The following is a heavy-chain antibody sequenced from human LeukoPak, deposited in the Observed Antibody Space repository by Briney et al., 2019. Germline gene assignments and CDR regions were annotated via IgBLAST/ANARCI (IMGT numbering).Heavy chain of an antibody. CDR1: GFTFSNYW. CDR2: IKSVGTGI. CDR3: VRGQTIDY. Sequence: PGRSLRPSCTTSGFTFSNYWMYWVRQAPRKGLMWVSRIKSVGTGITYTDSVGGRFTISRDNAKNTLYLQMNSRRDEDTHVYYCVRGQTIDYWGQGTLVTVSS. J-gene: IGHJ4*02. V-gene: IGHV3-74*01. D-gene: IGHD3-3*01.